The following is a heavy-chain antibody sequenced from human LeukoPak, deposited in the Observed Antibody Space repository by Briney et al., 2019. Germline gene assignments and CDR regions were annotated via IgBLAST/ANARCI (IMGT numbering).Heavy chain of an antibody. V-gene: IGHV4-59*01. CDR2: IYHSGST. Sequence: SETLSLTCTVSSGSISSYYWSWIRQPPGKGLEWIGYIYHSGSTNYNPSLKSRVTISVDTSKNQFSLNLSSVTAADTAVYYCARSAYYYYMDVWGKGTTVTISS. CDR1: SGSISSYY. CDR3: ARSAYYYYMDV. J-gene: IGHJ6*03.